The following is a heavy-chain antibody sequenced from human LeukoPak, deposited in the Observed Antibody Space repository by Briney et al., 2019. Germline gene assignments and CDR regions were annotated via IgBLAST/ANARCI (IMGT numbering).Heavy chain of an antibody. CDR3: AREAGGGQGGYSYGYVGNWFDP. J-gene: IGHJ5*02. D-gene: IGHD5-18*01. V-gene: IGHV4-59*02. Sequence: KASETLSLTCAVYGGSVSGFYWSWIRQPPGKGLEWIGYIYYTGYTNYNPSLKSRLTISVDTSENQFSLKLTSVTAADTAVYYCAREAGGGQGGYSYGYVGNWFDPWGQGTLVTVSS. CDR2: IYYTGYT. CDR1: GGSVSGFY.